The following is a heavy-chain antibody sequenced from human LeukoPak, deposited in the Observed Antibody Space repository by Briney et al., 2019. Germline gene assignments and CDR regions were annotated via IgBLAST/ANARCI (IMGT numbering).Heavy chain of an antibody. J-gene: IGHJ5*02. Sequence: GGSLRLSCADSGFTFSSSWMSWVRQAPGQGLECVANIKPDGSEKYYVDSVKGRFTISRDNAKNSLYLQMNSLRAEDTAVYYCASTYGSGSPWGQGTLVTVSS. CDR3: ASTYGSGSP. CDR1: GFTFSSSW. D-gene: IGHD3-10*01. CDR2: IKPDGSEK. V-gene: IGHV3-7*01.